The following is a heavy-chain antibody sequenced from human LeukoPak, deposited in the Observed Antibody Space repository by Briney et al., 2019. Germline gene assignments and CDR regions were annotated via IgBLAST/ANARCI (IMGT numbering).Heavy chain of an antibody. CDR1: GFTFDYYW. CDR2: INTDGSNT. CDR3: VVWGEDRSGPRFDF. J-gene: IGHJ4*02. D-gene: IGHD3-22*01. V-gene: IGHV3-74*01. Sequence: AGGSLRLSCAASGFTFDYYWMHWVRQAPGKGLMWVSRINTDGSNTHYADSVKGRFTISRDNAKNTLYLQMNGLRVEDTAVYYCVVWGEDRSGPRFDFWGQGTLVTVSS.